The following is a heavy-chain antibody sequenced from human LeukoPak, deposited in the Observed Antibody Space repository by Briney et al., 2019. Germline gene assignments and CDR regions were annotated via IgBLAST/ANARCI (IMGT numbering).Heavy chain of an antibody. J-gene: IGHJ4*02. CDR2: IWYDGSIQ. CDR3: ARAGYCSGGSCYGSDY. Sequence: GGSLRLSCAASGFTFSSYGMHWVRQAPGKGLEWVAAIWYDGSIQYYADPVKGRFTISRDNSKNTLYLQMDSLRAEDTAVDYCARAGYCSGGSCYGSDYWGQGTLVSVSS. CDR1: GFTFSSYG. D-gene: IGHD2-15*01. V-gene: IGHV3-33*01.